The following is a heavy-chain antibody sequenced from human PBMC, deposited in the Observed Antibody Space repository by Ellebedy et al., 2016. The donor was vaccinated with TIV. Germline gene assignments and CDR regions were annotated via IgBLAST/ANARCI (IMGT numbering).Heavy chain of an antibody. J-gene: IGHJ4*02. CDR2: IYYSGST. Sequence: SETLSLXCTVSGGSISSSSYYWGWIRQPPGKGLEWIGSIYYSGSTYCNPSLKSRVTISVDTSKNHFSLKLSSVTAADTAVYYCARGVAAALDYWGQGTLVTVSS. CDR3: ARGVAAALDY. V-gene: IGHV4-39*07. D-gene: IGHD6-13*01. CDR1: GGSISSSSYY.